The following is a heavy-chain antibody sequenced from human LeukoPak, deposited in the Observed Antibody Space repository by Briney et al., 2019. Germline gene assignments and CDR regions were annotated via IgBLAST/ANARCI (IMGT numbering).Heavy chain of an antibody. Sequence: GGSLRLSCAASGFTLDAFAMHWVRQAPGKGLEWVSGISANAASIAYADSVKGRFSISRDNAKNSLYLQLNFLGVEDTALYYCTSAAGTSPRHFDLWGRGTLVTVSS. CDR3: TSAAGTSPRHFDL. J-gene: IGHJ2*01. V-gene: IGHV3-9*01. D-gene: IGHD1-26*01. CDR1: GFTLDAFA. CDR2: ISANAASI.